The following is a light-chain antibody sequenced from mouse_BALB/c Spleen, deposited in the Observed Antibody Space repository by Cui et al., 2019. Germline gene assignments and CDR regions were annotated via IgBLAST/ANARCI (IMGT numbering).Light chain of an antibody. V-gene: IGKV12-44*01. CDR2: NAK. Sequence: DIQMTQSPASLSASVAETVTITCRASENIYSYLAWYQQKQGKSPQLLVYNAKTLAEGVPSRFRGSGSGTRFSLKINSRQPEDFGSYYCQHHYGNPYTFGGGDQAGNKT. J-gene: IGKJ2*01. CDR1: ENIYSY. CDR3: QHHYGNPYT.